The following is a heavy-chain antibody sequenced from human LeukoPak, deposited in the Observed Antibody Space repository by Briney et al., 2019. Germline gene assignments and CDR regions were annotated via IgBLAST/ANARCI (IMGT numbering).Heavy chain of an antibody. V-gene: IGHV4-59*11. D-gene: IGHD6-13*01. CDR2: IYYSGST. J-gene: IGHJ4*02. CDR3: ARVGGGQQLVASPLYYFDY. CDR1: GGSISSHY. Sequence: PSETLSLTCTVSGGSISSHYWSWVRQPPGKGLEWIGYIYYSGSTKYNPPLKSRVTISVDTSKNLFSLKLSSVTAADTAVYYCARVGGGQQLVASPLYYFDYWGQGTLVTVSS.